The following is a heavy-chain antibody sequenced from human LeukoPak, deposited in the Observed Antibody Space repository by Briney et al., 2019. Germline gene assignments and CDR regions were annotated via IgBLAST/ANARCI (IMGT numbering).Heavy chain of an antibody. D-gene: IGHD5-18*01. Sequence: GGSLRLSCTASGFTFGDYAMTWVRQAPGKGLEWVGFIRGKAYGGTTEYAASVKGRFTISRDDSKTIAYLQMNSLKTEDTAVYYCTKDPGYTYAFLYWGQGTLVTVSS. V-gene: IGHV3-49*04. CDR1: GFTFGDYA. CDR2: IRGKAYGGTT. J-gene: IGHJ4*02. CDR3: TKDPGYTYAFLY.